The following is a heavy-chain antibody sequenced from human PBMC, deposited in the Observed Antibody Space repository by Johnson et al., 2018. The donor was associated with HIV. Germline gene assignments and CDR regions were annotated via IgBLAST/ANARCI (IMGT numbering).Heavy chain of an antibody. CDR3: TTIGIHSGGFDGDQSDAFDI. D-gene: IGHD1-26*01. CDR2: IKSKTDGGTT. Sequence: VQLVESGGGLIQPGGSLRLSCAASGFTVSSNYMSWVRQAPGKGLEWVGRIKSKTDGGTTDYAAPVKGRFTISRDDSKNTLYLQMNSLKTEDTAVYYCTTIGIHSGGFDGDQSDAFDIWGQGTMVTVSS. V-gene: IGHV3-15*01. J-gene: IGHJ3*02. CDR1: GFTVSSNY.